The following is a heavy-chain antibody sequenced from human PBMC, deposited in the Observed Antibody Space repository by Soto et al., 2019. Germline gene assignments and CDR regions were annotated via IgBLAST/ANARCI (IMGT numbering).Heavy chain of an antibody. Sequence: SETLSLTCAVYGGSFSGYYWSWIRQPPGKGLEWIGEINHSGSTNYNPSLKSRVTISVDTSKNQFSLKLSSVTAADTAVYYCARVRLPGDDFWSGYYTGIRYHWFDPWGQGTLVTVSS. D-gene: IGHD3-3*01. CDR3: ARVRLPGDDFWSGYYTGIRYHWFDP. CDR1: GGSFSGYY. V-gene: IGHV4-34*01. CDR2: INHSGST. J-gene: IGHJ5*02.